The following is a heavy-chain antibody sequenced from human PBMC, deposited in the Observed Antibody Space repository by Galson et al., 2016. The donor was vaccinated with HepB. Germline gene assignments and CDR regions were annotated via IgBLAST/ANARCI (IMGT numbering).Heavy chain of an antibody. D-gene: IGHD2-21*02. Sequence: LSLTCAVSGGSIDTSNWWSWVRQPPGKGLEWIGEIYHSGITNYNPSLKSRVTISVDKSKNQFSLKLSSVTAADTAVYYCARSNSRDYYYYYFDYWGQGTLVTASS. CDR3: ARSNSRDYYYYYFDY. V-gene: IGHV4-4*02. CDR2: IYHSGIT. CDR1: GGSIDTSNW. J-gene: IGHJ4*02.